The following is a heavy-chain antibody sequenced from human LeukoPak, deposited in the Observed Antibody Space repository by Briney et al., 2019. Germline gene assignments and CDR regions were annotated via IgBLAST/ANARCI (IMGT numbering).Heavy chain of an antibody. CDR3: ARAGYYMDV. CDR1: GFTFSNYE. V-gene: IGHV3-48*03. J-gene: IGHJ6*03. Sequence: GGSLRLSCAASGFTFSNYEMTWVRQAPGKGLEWLSYISPSGTVIYYVDSVKGRFTISRDNAKNSLYLQMNSLRAEDTAVYYCARAGYYMDVWGKGTTVTVSS. CDR2: ISPSGTVI.